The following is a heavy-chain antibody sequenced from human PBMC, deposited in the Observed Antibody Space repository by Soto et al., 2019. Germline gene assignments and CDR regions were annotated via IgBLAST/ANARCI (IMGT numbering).Heavy chain of an antibody. CDR3: ARDAVEYSSSPALRY. J-gene: IGHJ4*02. Sequence: GGSLRLSCAASGFTFSSYWMSWVRQAPGKGLEWVANIKQDGSEKYYVDSVKGRFTISRDNAKNSLYLQMNSLRAEDTAVYYCARDAVEYSSSPALRYWGQGTLVTVSS. CDR1: GFTFSSYW. CDR2: IKQDGSEK. V-gene: IGHV3-7*01. D-gene: IGHD6-6*01.